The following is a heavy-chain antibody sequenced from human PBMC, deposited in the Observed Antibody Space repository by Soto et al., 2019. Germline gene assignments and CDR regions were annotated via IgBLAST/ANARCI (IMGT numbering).Heavy chain of an antibody. CDR2: IKQDGSEK. V-gene: IGHV3-7*01. CDR1: GFTFSSYW. J-gene: IGHJ6*02. Sequence: RRLSCAASGFTFSSYWMSWVRQAPGKGLEWVANIKQDGSEKYYVDSVKGRFTISRDNAKNSLYLQMNSLRAEDTAVYYCARDWWGTNDFWSGYSFRHLDYGMDVWGQGTTVTVSS. CDR3: ARDWWGTNDFWSGYSFRHLDYGMDV. D-gene: IGHD3-3*01.